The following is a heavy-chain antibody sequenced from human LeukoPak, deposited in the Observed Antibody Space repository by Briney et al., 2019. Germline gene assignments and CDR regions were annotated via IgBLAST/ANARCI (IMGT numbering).Heavy chain of an antibody. CDR2: ISGSGGST. CDR3: AKDSSGFGNYEYFDY. CDR1: GFTFSSYG. Sequence: PGGSLRLSCAASGFTFSSYGMSWVRRAPGKGLEWVSAISGSGGSTYYADSVKGRFTISRDNSKNTLYLQMNSLRAEDTAVYYCAKDSSGFGNYEYFDYWGQGTLVTVSS. D-gene: IGHD4-23*01. V-gene: IGHV3-23*01. J-gene: IGHJ4*02.